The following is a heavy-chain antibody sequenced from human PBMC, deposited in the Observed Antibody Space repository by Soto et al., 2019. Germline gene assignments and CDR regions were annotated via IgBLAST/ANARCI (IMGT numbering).Heavy chain of an antibody. J-gene: IGHJ4*02. Sequence: QVQLQESGPGLVKPSQTLSLTCTVSGGSISSGGYYWSWIRQHPGKGLEWIGYIYYSGSTYYNPSVTSRVTIAVDTSKNQFSLKLSSVTAADTAVYYCARGGYYDSSGYPFDYWGQGTLVTVSS. CDR1: GGSISSGGYY. CDR2: IYYSGST. V-gene: IGHV4-31*03. CDR3: ARGGYYDSSGYPFDY. D-gene: IGHD3-22*01.